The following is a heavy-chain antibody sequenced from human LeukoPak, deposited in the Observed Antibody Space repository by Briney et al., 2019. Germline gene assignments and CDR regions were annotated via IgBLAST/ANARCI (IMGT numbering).Heavy chain of an antibody. CDR3: ASGHSGYDYVDY. Sequence: PGGSLRLSCAASGFTFSSYWMSWVRQAPGKGLEWVANIKQDGSEKYYVDSVKGRFTISRDNAKNSLYLQMNSLRAEDTAVYCCASGHSGYDYVDYWGQGTLVTVSS. J-gene: IGHJ4*02. CDR1: GFTFSSYW. D-gene: IGHD5-12*01. V-gene: IGHV3-7*01. CDR2: IKQDGSEK.